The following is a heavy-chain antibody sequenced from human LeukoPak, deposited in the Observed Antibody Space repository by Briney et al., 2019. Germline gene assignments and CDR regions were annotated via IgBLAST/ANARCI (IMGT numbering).Heavy chain of an antibody. J-gene: IGHJ4*02. CDR1: GFTFSTFA. Sequence: GGSLRLSCAASGFTFSTFAMIWVRQPPGKGLEWVSSTFPSGGEIHYADSVRGRFTISRDNSKSTLSLQMNSLRAEDTAIYYCATYRQVLLPFESWGQGTLVTVSS. V-gene: IGHV3-23*01. CDR2: TFPSGGEI. CDR3: ATYRQVLLPFES. D-gene: IGHD2-8*02.